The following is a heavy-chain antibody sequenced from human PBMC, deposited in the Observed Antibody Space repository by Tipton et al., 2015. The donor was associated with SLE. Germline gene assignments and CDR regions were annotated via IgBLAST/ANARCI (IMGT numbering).Heavy chain of an antibody. V-gene: IGHV4-61*09. CDR1: GDSISSSSHY. D-gene: IGHD3-10*01. J-gene: IGHJ3*02. CDR3: ARGSYGTDAFDI. Sequence: TLSLTCTVSGDSISSSSHYWSWIRQPAGKGLEWIGHVYTTGSSNYNPSLESRVTISVDTSKNQFSLKLSSVTAADTAVYYCARGSYGTDAFDIWGQGTMVTVSS. CDR2: VYTTGSS.